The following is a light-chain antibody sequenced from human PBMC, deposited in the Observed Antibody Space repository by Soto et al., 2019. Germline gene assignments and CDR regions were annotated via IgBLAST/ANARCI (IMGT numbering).Light chain of an antibody. V-gene: IGLV2-14*01. CDR1: SSDVGGHNS. CDR3: SSYTSSGTWV. CDR2: GVS. Sequence: QSVLTQPASVSGSPGQSITISCTGTSSDVGGHNSVSWYQQHPGKAPKVMVYGVSNRPSGISNRISGSKSGNTASLTISGLQAEDEADYYCSSYTSSGTWVFGGGTKLTVL. J-gene: IGLJ3*02.